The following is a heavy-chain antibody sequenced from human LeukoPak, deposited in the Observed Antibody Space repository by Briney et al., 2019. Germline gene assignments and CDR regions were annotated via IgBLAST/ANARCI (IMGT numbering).Heavy chain of an antibody. CDR3: ARGGLSLGEFQS. V-gene: IGHV3-30-3*01. Sequence: GRSLRLSCAASGFTFSRYAMHWVRQAPGKGLDWVAVISYDGSDKYYGDSVKGRFTISRDNSKNTLYLQMNSLRAEDTAVYYCARGGLSLGEFQSWGQGTLVTVSS. CDR2: ISYDGSDK. J-gene: IGHJ4*02. CDR1: GFTFSRYA. D-gene: IGHD3-16*01.